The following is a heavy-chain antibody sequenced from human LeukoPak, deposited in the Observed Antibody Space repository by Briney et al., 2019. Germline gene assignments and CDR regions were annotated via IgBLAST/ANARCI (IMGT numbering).Heavy chain of an antibody. D-gene: IGHD3-9*01. CDR3: ARYFDWSNAFDI. Sequence: SETLSLTCAVYGGSFSGYYWSWIRQPPGKGLEWIGDINESGSTNYNSSLKSQVTFSLDTSKSQFSLKLSSVTAADTALYYCARYFDWSNAFDIWGQGAMVTVSS. V-gene: IGHV4-34*01. CDR2: INESGST. CDR1: GGSFSGYY. J-gene: IGHJ3*02.